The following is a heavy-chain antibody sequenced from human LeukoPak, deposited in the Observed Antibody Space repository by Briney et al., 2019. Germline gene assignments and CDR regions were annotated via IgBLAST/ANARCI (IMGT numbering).Heavy chain of an antibody. CDR2: ISSSGSTI. CDR1: GFTFSSYE. J-gene: IGHJ4*02. Sequence: GGSLRLSCAASGFTFSSYEMNWVRQAPGKGLEWVSYISSSGSTIYYADSVKGRFTISRDNAKNSLYLQMNSLRAEDTAVYYCARDRGYGGNAGFDYWGQGTLVTLSS. CDR3: ARDRGYGGNAGFDY. D-gene: IGHD4-23*01. V-gene: IGHV3-48*03.